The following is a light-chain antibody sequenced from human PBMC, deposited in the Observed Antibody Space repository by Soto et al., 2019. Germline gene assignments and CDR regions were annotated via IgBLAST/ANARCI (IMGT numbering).Light chain of an antibody. J-gene: IGKJ5*01. CDR3: LQDYIYPYT. CDR2: GTS. V-gene: IGKV1-6*01. Sequence: AIPITRSQPSLSVSVGARVTITCRASQDIRNDLGWYQQKPGKAPKLLIYGTSNLQSGVPSRFSGSGSGTDFTLTISSLQPEDFAIYYCLQDYIYPYTFGQGTRLENK. CDR1: QDIRND.